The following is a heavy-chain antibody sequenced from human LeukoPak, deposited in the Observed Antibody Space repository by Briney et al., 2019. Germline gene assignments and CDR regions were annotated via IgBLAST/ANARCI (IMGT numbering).Heavy chain of an antibody. CDR2: IYSGGST. V-gene: IGHV3-53*01. CDR3: ARGGCISCYPGYYYYGMDV. Sequence: GGSLRLSCAASGFTVSSNYMSWVRQAPGKGLEWVSVIYSGGSTYYADSVKGRFTISRDNSENTLYLQMNSLRAEDTAVYYCARGGCISCYPGYYYYGMDVWGQGTTVTVSS. J-gene: IGHJ6*02. CDR1: GFTVSSNY. D-gene: IGHD2-2*01.